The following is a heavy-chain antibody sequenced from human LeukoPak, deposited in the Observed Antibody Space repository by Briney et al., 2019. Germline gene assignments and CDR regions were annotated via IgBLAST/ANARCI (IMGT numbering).Heavy chain of an antibody. V-gene: IGHV3-9*01. Sequence: GGSLRLSCAASGFTFDDYAMHWVRQAPGKGLEWVSGISWNSGSIGYADSVKGRFTISRDNAKNSLYPQMNSLRAEDTALYYCAKGPCSSTSCTQGWFDPWGQGTLVTVSS. CDR3: AKGPCSSTSCTQGWFDP. D-gene: IGHD2-2*01. CDR2: ISWNSGSI. J-gene: IGHJ5*02. CDR1: GFTFDDYA.